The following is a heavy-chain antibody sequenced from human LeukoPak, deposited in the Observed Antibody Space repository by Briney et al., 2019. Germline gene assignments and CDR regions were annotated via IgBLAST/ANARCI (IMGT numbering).Heavy chain of an antibody. CDR3: ARGYYAGRGHHFEY. CDR2: ISYDGGNK. J-gene: IGHJ4*02. V-gene: IGHV3-30-3*01. D-gene: IGHD3-22*01. CDR1: GITCSSYA. Sequence: PGGSLRLSCAASGITCSSYAMHWVCQAPGKGLEWVALISYDGGNKYYADSVKGRFTISRDNPKNTLFLQLNSLRAEDTAVYYCARGYYAGRGHHFEYWGQGTLVTVSS.